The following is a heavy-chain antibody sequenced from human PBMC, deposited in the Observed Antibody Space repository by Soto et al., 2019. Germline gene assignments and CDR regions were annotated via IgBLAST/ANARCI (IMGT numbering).Heavy chain of an antibody. J-gene: IGHJ3*02. CDR2: IKQDGSEK. Sequence: PGGSLRLSCAASGFTFSSYWMSWVRQAPGKGLEWVANIKQDGSEKYYVDSVKGRFTISRDNAKNSLYLQMNSLRAEDTAVYYCARDGRLGYCSSTSCYGGRKDWDAFDIWGQGTMVTVS. D-gene: IGHD2-2*01. CDR1: GFTFSSYW. V-gene: IGHV3-7*01. CDR3: ARDGRLGYCSSTSCYGGRKDWDAFDI.